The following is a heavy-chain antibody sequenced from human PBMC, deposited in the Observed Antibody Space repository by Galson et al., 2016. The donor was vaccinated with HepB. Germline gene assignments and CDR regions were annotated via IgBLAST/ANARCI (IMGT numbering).Heavy chain of an antibody. Sequence: CAISGDSVSSKSAAWNWIRHSPSRGLEWLGRTYHTSNWYSDYAVSVKSRITINPDTSKNRFSLQLNSVTPEDTAVYYCARGHLVVPFSFYFDYWGQGILVTVSS. CDR1: GDSVSSKSAA. V-gene: IGHV6-1*01. J-gene: IGHJ4*02. CDR3: ARGHLVVPFSFYFDY. CDR2: TYHTSNWYS. D-gene: IGHD2-15*01.